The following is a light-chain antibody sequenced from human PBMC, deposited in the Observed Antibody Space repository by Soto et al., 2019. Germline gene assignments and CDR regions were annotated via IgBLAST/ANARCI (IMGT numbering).Light chain of an antibody. CDR3: MQALQTPVT. CDR2: LGS. V-gene: IGKV2-28*01. J-gene: IGKJ1*01. CDR1: QSLLHSDGYNY. Sequence: DVVLTQSPLSLPVTPGEPASISCRSSQSLLHSDGYNYLDWYLQKPGQSPQLLIYLGSNRASGVHDRFSGSGSGTDFTLRISRVEAEDVGVYYCMQALQTPVTFGQGTKVEIK.